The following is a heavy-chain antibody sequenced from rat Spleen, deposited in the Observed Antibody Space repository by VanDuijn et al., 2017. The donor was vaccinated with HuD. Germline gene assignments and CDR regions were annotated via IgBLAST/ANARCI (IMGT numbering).Heavy chain of an antibody. D-gene: IGHD1-11*01. CDR1: GFLFSSFP. CDR2: ITSAGGDT. Sequence: EVQLVESGGGLVQPGGSTRLSCAASGFLFSSFPMAWVRQAPTRGLEWVATITSAGGDTYYRDSVKGRFTISRDLAKSTLFLQMDSLRSEDTATYYCARPTEGIAWFVYWGQGTLVTVSS. J-gene: IGHJ3*01. V-gene: IGHV5-46*01. CDR3: ARPTEGIAWFVY.